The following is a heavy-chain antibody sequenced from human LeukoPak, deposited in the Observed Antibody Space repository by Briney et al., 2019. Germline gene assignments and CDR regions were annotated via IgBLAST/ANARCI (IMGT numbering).Heavy chain of an antibody. D-gene: IGHD6-13*01. J-gene: IGHJ4*02. V-gene: IGHV4-4*02. Sequence: SETLSLTCAVSGASISSTNWWSWVRQPPGKGLEGIGEIYHSGSTNYNPSLKSRVTMSIDKSKNQFSLRLSSVTAADTAVYYCARGEGYTSTWYQPHFDYWGQGTLVTVSS. CDR3: ARGEGYTSTWYQPHFDY. CDR2: IYHSGST. CDR1: GASISSTNW.